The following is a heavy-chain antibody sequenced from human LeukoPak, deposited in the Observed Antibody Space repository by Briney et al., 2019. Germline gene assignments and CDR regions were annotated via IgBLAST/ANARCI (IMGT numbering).Heavy chain of an antibody. D-gene: IGHD3-16*01. CDR3: ARGGGDYYRDV. CDR2: VNHSGST. V-gene: IGHV4-34*01. Sequence: PSETLSLTCAVYGGSFSGYYWSWIRQPPGKGLEWIGEVNHSGSTNYNPSLKSRVTISVDTSKNQFSLKLSSVTAADTAVYYFARGGGDYYRDVWEKGPTVTVSS. J-gene: IGHJ6*03. CDR1: GGSFSGYY.